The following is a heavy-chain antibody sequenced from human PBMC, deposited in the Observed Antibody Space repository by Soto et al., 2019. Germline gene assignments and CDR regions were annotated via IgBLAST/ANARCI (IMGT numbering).Heavy chain of an antibody. D-gene: IGHD3-10*01. V-gene: IGHV5-51*01. CDR3: ARLIRGHYDAFDI. CDR2: IYPGDSDT. CDR1: GYSFTSYW. J-gene: IGHJ3*02. Sequence: PGESLKISCKGSGYSFTSYWIGWVRQMPGKGLEWMGIIYPGDSDTRYSPSFQGQVTISADNAISTADLQWSSLKASDKDMYYCARLIRGHYDAFDIWGQGTMVT.